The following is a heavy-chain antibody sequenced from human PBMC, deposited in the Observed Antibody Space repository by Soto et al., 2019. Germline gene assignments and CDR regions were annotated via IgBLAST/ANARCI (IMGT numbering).Heavy chain of an antibody. V-gene: IGHV3-74*01. CDR3: AKDSWYFDL. CDR1: GFVFTNFW. Sequence: GESLKISCEASGFVFTNFWMHWVRHVPGKGLVWVARIDTSGHSTNYAESVKSRLTISRDNAKNTVSLQMNSLRVEDTGVYYCAKDSWYFDLWSQGSQVTVSS. CDR2: IDTSGHST. D-gene: IGHD6-13*01. J-gene: IGHJ4*02.